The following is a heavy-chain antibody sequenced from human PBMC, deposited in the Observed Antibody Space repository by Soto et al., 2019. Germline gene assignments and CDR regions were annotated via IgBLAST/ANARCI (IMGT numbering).Heavy chain of an antibody. V-gene: IGHV3-30*02. D-gene: IGHD6-19*01. J-gene: IGHJ4*02. CDR3: AKDYGSGWTMGDF. CDR1: GFTFSSYG. Sequence: GGSLRLSCAASGFTFSSYGMHWVRQAPGKGLEWVAVIWYDGSNKYYADSVKGRFTISRDNSKNTLYLQVNSLRAEDTAMYYCAKDYGSGWTMGDFWGQGTLVTVSS. CDR2: IWYDGSNK.